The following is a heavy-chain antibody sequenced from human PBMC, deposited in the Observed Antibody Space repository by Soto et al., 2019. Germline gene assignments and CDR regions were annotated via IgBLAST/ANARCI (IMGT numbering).Heavy chain of an antibody. D-gene: IGHD3-10*01. Sequence: GGSLRLSCAASGFTFNSYGIHWVGQAPGKGLEWVAVIWYDGSNKYYADSVKGRFTISRDNSKNTLYLQMNSLRAEDTAVYYCARDTYYGSGIYVYWGQGTLVTVSS. J-gene: IGHJ4*02. CDR2: IWYDGSNK. CDR3: ARDTYYGSGIYVY. V-gene: IGHV3-33*01. CDR1: GFTFNSYG.